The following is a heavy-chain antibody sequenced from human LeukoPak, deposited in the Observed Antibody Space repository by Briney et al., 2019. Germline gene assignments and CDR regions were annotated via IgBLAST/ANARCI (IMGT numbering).Heavy chain of an antibody. CDR2: IRADSQI. J-gene: IGHJ4*02. CDR3: ARRGGTPFYDY. V-gene: IGHV5-51*01. CDR1: GYYFTDYW. Sequence: GESLKISCKTSGYYFTDYWIGWVRQKPGKGLEWMGIIRADSQITYSSSFQGQVTFSADRSKDTAYLRWSSLKASDTAMYYCARRGGTPFYDYWGQGTLVTVPP. D-gene: IGHD1-14*01.